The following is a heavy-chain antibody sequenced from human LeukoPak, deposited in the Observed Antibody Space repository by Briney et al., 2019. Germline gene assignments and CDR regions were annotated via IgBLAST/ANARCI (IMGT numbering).Heavy chain of an antibody. CDR2: IYSSGIT. CDR3: ARRGPYDTSGYAFDI. CDR1: GASISSAY. V-gene: IGHV4-59*01. D-gene: IGHD3-22*01. Sequence: SETLSLTCTVSGASISSAYWSRIRQPPGKGLEWIGYIYSSGITNYNPSLKSRVTISVDTSQNQFSLKLTSVTAAETAVYYCARRGPYDTSGYAFDIWGPGTVVTVSS. J-gene: IGHJ3*02.